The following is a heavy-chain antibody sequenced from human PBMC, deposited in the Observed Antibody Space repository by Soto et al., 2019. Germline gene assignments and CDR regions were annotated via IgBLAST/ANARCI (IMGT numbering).Heavy chain of an antibody. CDR3: ARRLYYDSSGFEGGGMDV. J-gene: IGHJ6*02. Sequence: QLQLQESGPGLVKPSETLSLTCTASGGSISSSSYYWGWIRQPPGKGLEWIGSIYYSGSTYYNPSLKSRVTISVDTSKNQFSLKLSSVTAADTAVYYCARRLYYDSSGFEGGGMDVWGQGTTVTVSS. CDR1: GGSISSSSYY. D-gene: IGHD3-22*01. V-gene: IGHV4-39*01. CDR2: IYYSGST.